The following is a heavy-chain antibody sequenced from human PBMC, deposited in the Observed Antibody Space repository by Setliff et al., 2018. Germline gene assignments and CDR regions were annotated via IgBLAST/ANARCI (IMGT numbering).Heavy chain of an antibody. CDR2: IYYSGST. V-gene: IGHV4-59*08. J-gene: IGHJ4*02. CDR3: AGSTVTQVDY. D-gene: IGHD4-17*01. Sequence: SETLSLTCTVSGGSIRSYYWNWIRQPPGKGLEWIGYIYYSGSTNYNPSLKSRVTISVDTSKNHFSLKLSSVTAADTAVYYCAGSTVTQVDYWGQGALVTVSS. CDR1: GGSIRSYY.